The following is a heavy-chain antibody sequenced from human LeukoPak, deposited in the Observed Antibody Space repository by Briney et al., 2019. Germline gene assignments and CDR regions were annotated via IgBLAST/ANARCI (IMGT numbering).Heavy chain of an antibody. J-gene: IGHJ6*03. Sequence: GGSLRLSCAASGLTFSSYAMNWVRQAPGKGLEWVSSINGNGGSTYYADSVKGRFTISRDNSKNTLYLQMNSLRAEDTAVYYCARDPYSGTYGNTYYYYMDVWGKGTTVTISS. CDR3: ARDPYSGTYGNTYYYYMDV. V-gene: IGHV3-23*01. CDR2: INGNGGST. CDR1: GLTFSSYA. D-gene: IGHD1-26*01.